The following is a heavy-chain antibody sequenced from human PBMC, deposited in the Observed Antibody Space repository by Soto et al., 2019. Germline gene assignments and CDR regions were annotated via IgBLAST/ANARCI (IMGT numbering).Heavy chain of an antibody. D-gene: IGHD3-3*01. J-gene: IGHJ6*02. V-gene: IGHV1-69*13. CDR1: GGTFSSYA. CDR2: IIPIFGTA. Sequence: SVKVSCKASGGTFSSYAISWVRRAPGQGLEWMGGIIPIFGTANYAQKFQGRVTITADESTSTAYMELSSLRSEDTAVYYCARDRRGDYDFWSGYLSNYYYYGMDVWGQGTTVTVSS. CDR3: ARDRRGDYDFWSGYLSNYYYYGMDV.